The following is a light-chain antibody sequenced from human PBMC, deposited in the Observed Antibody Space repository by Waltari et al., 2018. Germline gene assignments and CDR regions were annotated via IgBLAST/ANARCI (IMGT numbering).Light chain of an antibody. V-gene: IGLV3-21*02. J-gene: IGLJ2*01. Sequence: SYVLTQPPSASVATGETARITCGGDNVGSKSVHWYQQKPGQAPLLVVYDDSARPSGIPDRFSASNSENTATLTISRVENGDEADYYCQVWDTTSDRVVFGGGTKLTVL. CDR2: DDS. CDR1: NVGSKS. CDR3: QVWDTTSDRVV.